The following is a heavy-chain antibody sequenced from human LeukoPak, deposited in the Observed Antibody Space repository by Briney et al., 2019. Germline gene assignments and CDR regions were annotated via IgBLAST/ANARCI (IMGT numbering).Heavy chain of an antibody. CDR3: ANLHHPHV. Sequence: GGSLRLSCAASGFVFSSYWMIWVRQAPGKGLEWVAVIWYDGSNKYYADSVKGRFTISRDNSKNTLYLQMNSLRAEDTAVYYCANLHHPHVWGKGTTVTVSS. D-gene: IGHD1-14*01. V-gene: IGHV3-33*08. CDR2: IWYDGSNK. J-gene: IGHJ6*04. CDR1: GFVFSSYW.